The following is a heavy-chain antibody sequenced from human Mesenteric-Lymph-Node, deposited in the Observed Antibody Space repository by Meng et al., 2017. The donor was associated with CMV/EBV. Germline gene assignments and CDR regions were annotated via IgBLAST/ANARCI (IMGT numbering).Heavy chain of an antibody. CDR3: ARGGVGATPFAFDI. J-gene: IGHJ3*02. D-gene: IGHD1-26*01. CDR2: IYTSGST. Sequence: SETLSLTCTVSGGSISSYYWSWIRQPAGKGLEWIGRIYTSGSTNYNPSLKSRVTMSVDTSKNQFSLKLSSVTAADTAVYYCARGGVGATPFAFDIWGQGTMVTVSS. V-gene: IGHV4-4*07. CDR1: GGSISSYY.